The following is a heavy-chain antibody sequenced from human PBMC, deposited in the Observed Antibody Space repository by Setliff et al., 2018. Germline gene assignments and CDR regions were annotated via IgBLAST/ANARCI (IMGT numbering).Heavy chain of an antibody. CDR1: GGSISSRSYY. CDR3: ARVYYDSRGSYAFDI. J-gene: IGHJ3*02. Sequence: SETLSLTCTVSGGSISSRSYYWAWIRQPPGKGLECIGSFSESGSTYYSPSLKSRVTISVDTSKNQFSLNLSSVTAADTAMYYCARVYYDSRGSYAFDIWGQGTVVT. CDR2: FSESGST. D-gene: IGHD3-22*01. V-gene: IGHV4-39*01.